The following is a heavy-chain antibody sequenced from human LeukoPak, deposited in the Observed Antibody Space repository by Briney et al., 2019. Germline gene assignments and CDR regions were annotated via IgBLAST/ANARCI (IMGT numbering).Heavy chain of an antibody. V-gene: IGHV3-21*01. Sequence: GGSLRLSCAASGFTFSSYSMNWVRQAPGKGLEWVSSISSSSSYIYYADSVKGRFTISRDNAKNSLYLQMNSLRAEDTAVYYCARDLAYYDILTGYYQGYCFDYWGQGTLVTVSS. CDR3: ARDLAYYDILTGYYQGYCFDY. CDR2: ISSSSSYI. J-gene: IGHJ4*02. CDR1: GFTFSSYS. D-gene: IGHD3-9*01.